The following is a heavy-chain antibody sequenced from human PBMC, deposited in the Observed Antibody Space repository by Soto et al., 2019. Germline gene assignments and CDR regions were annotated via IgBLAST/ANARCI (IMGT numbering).Heavy chain of an antibody. CDR1: GITFSDHD. V-gene: IGHV3-72*01. D-gene: IGHD3-10*01. J-gene: IGHJ4*02. CDR3: VLWVRGLINY. Sequence: EVQLVESGGGLVQPGGSLRLSCATSGITFSDHDMDWVRQAPGKGLEWLGRCRSRVDNYATDYAASVKGRFTFSRDESMSSLSLRMRSLKTGDTAMYYCVLWVRGLINYWGQGTLVTVSS. CDR2: CRSRVDNYAT.